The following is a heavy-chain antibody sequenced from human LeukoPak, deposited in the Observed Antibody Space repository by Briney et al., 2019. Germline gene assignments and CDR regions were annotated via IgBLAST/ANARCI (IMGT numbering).Heavy chain of an antibody. D-gene: IGHD3-3*01. CDR3: ARDLFYDFWSGSYDY. J-gene: IGHJ4*02. CDR1: GYTFTGYY. CDR2: INPNSGGT. Sequence: ASVKVSCKASGYTFTGYYMYWVRQAPGQGLEWMGWINPNSGGTNYAQKFQGRVTMTRDTSISTAYMELSRLRSDDTAVYYCARDLFYDFWSGSYDYRGQGTLVTVSS. V-gene: IGHV1-2*02.